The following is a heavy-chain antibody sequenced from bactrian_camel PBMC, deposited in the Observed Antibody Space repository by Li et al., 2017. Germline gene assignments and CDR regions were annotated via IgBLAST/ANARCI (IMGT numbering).Heavy chain of an antibody. J-gene: IGHJ4*01. CDR1: GFTFGDSD. Sequence: HVQLVESGGGSVQAGGSLRLSCTASGFTFGDSDMSWVRQAPGKGLEWVSSSPGSSTYYADSVKGRFTISRDNAKNTVYLQMNSLKPEDTALYYCATHGYTWGYYFWGQGTQVTVS. CDR2: SPGSST. D-gene: IGHD3*01. CDR3: ATHGYTWGYYF. V-gene: IGHV3-2*01.